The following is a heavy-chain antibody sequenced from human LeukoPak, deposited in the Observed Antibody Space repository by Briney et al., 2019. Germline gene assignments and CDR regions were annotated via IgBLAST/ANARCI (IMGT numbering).Heavy chain of an antibody. CDR1: GGTFSSYA. CDR3: ARDITDYGDYDFNYYYYGMDV. D-gene: IGHD4-17*01. J-gene: IGHJ6*02. Sequence: GASVKVSCKASGGTFSSYAISWVRQAPGQGLEWMEIINPSGGSTSYAQKFQGRVTMTRDTSTSTVYMELSSLRSEDTAVYYCARDITDYGDYDFNYYYYGMDVWGQGATVTVSS. CDR2: INPSGGST. V-gene: IGHV1-46*01.